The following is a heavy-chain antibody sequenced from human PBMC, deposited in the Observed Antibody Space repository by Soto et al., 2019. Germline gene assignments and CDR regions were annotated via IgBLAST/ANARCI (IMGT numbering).Heavy chain of an antibody. J-gene: IGHJ3*02. D-gene: IGHD3-22*01. CDR1: GYTLTELS. CDR2: FDPEDGET. Sequence: GASVKVSCKVSGYTLTELSMHWVRQAPGKGLEWMGGFDPEDGETIYAQKFQGRATMTEDTSTDTAYMELSSLRSEDTAVYYCATVGYYYDSSGPRDAXDIWGQGTMVTVSS. V-gene: IGHV1-24*01. CDR3: ATVGYYYDSSGPRDAXDI.